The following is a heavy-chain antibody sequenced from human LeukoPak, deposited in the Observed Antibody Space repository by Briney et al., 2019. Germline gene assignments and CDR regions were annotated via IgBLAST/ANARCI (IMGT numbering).Heavy chain of an antibody. CDR3: ARDRGWDFDY. D-gene: IGHD1-26*01. Sequence: ASVTVSCKASGYTFTDYYMHWVRQAPAQGLEWMGWINPNSGGTNYAQKFQGRVTMIRDTSISTAYMELSRLRSDDTAVYYCARDRGWDFDYWGQGTLVTVSS. CDR1: GYTFTDYY. J-gene: IGHJ4*02. CDR2: INPNSGGT. V-gene: IGHV1-2*02.